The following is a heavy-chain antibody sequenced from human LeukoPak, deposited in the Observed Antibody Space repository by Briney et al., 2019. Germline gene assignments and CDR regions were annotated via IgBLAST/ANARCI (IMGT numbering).Heavy chain of an antibody. CDR1: GYTFTSYG. CDR3: ARDPNSFRGYSGYFINSSPQYNWFDP. Sequence: GASVKVSCKASGYTFTSYGISWVRQAPGQGLEWMGWISAYNGNTNYAQKLQGRVTMTTDTSTSTAYMELRSLRSDDTAVYYCARDPNSFRGYSGYFINSSPQYNWFDPWGQGTLVTVSS. CDR2: ISAYNGNT. D-gene: IGHD5-12*01. V-gene: IGHV1-18*01. J-gene: IGHJ5*02.